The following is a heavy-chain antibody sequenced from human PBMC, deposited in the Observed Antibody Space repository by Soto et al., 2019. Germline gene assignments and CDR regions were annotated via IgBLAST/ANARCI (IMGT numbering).Heavy chain of an antibody. D-gene: IGHD1-26*01. CDR2: FDPEDGET. CDR3: ATAKTSWELIH. V-gene: IGHV1-24*01. Sequence: VLVKVSCKVFGYTLTELSMHGVRQAPGKGLEWMGGFDPEDGETIYAQKFQGRVTMTEDTSTDTAYMELSSLRSEDTAVYYCATAKTSWELIHWGQGTLVTVSS. CDR1: GYTLTELS. J-gene: IGHJ4*02.